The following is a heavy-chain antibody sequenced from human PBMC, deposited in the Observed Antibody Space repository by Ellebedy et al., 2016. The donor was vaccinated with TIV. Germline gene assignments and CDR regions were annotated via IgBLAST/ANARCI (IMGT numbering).Heavy chain of an antibody. J-gene: IGHJ5*02. CDR2: ISGSGGST. Sequence: GESLKISCAASGFTFSTYGMNWVRQAPGKGLEWVSAISGSGGSTYYADSVKGRFTISRDNSKNTLYLQMNSLRAEDTAVYYCAKDGSRFEQQLDNWFDPWGQGTLVTVSS. CDR3: AKDGSRFEQQLDNWFDP. V-gene: IGHV3-23*01. CDR1: GFTFSTYG. D-gene: IGHD6-13*01.